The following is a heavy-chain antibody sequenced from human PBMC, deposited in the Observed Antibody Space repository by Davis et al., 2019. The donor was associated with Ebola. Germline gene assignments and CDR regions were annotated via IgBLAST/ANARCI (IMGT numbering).Heavy chain of an antibody. CDR1: GYTFTSYG. D-gene: IGHD1-26*01. CDR2: ITAYNGYT. J-gene: IGHJ6*02. CDR3: ASPRGSYWGDYYYYYGMDV. Sequence: AASVKVSCKASGYTFTSYGISWVRQAPGQGLEWMGWITAYNGYTKYAQKLQDRVTMTTDTSTSTAYMELRSLRSDDTAVYYCASPRGSYWGDYYYYYGMDVWGQGTTVTVSS. V-gene: IGHV1-18*04.